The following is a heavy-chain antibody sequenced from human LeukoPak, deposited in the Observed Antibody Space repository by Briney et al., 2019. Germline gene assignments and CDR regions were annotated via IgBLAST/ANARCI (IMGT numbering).Heavy chain of an antibody. CDR3: ARGLDCRSTSCYLDN. V-gene: IGHV3-7*01. Sequence: HPGGSLRLSCAASGFTFTKDWMTWVRQAPGKGLEGVANIKKNGSEILFVVSLKGRFSIYRDNAKNSMDLQINSLGAEETAVYYCARGLDCRSTSCYLDNWGQGTLVTVSS. CDR2: IKKNGSEI. J-gene: IGHJ4*02. D-gene: IGHD2-2*01. CDR1: GFTFTKDW.